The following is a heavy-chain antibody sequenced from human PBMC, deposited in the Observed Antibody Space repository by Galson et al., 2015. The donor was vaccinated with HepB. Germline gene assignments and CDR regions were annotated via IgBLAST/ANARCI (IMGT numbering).Heavy chain of an antibody. V-gene: IGHV3-48*02. D-gene: IGHD6-6*01. Sequence: SLRLSCAASGFTFSSHSMNWVRQVPGKGLEWVSHISTSSRSIYYADSVRGRFTVSRDDAKNSLYLQMNSLRDEDTAVYFCAREIYISSVQPGYWGQGTLVTVSS. CDR3: AREIYISSVQPGY. J-gene: IGHJ4*02. CDR2: ISTSSRSI. CDR1: GFTFSSHS.